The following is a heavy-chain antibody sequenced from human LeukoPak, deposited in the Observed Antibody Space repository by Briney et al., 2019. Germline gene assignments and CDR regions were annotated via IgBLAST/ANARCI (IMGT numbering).Heavy chain of an antibody. D-gene: IGHD3-22*01. V-gene: IGHV3-74*01. J-gene: IGHJ5*02. Sequence: GGSLRLSCAASGFTFNNYAMSWVRQAPGKGLVWVSRINSDGINTSYADSVKGRFTISRDNAKNTLNLQMNSLRAEDTAVYYCARDLGQYYDTSDNWFDPWGQGTLVTVSS. CDR1: GFTFNNYA. CDR3: ARDLGQYYDTSDNWFDP. CDR2: INSDGINT.